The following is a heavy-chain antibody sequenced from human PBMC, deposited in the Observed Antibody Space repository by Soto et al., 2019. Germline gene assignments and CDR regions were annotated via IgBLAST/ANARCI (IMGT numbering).Heavy chain of an antibody. D-gene: IGHD6-19*01. CDR1: GFTFTGYY. CDR3: ARDQGSWPYNWFDF. J-gene: IGHJ5*01. CDR2: INPNTGGT. V-gene: IGHV1-2*04. Sequence: QALLVQSGAELKKPGASVKVSCKASGFTFTGYYMHWVRQAPGQWPEWMGWINPNTGGTKYAQKFQGWVTMTRDTSIITAYLEVTRLSSNDTAVYYCARDQGSWPYNWFDFWGQGTLVTVSS.